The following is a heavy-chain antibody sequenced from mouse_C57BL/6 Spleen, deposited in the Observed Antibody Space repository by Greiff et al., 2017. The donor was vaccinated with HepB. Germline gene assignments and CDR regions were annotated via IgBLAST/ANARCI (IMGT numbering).Heavy chain of an antibody. V-gene: IGHV1-52*01. CDR2: IDPSDSET. J-gene: IGHJ2*01. D-gene: IGHD2-1*01. Sequence: QVHVKQPGAELVRPGSSVKLSCKASGYTFTSYWMHWVKQRPIQGLEWIGNIDPSDSETHYNQKFKDKATLTVDKSSSTAYMQLSSLTSEDSAVYYCARDGNPFDYWGQGTTLTVSS. CDR3: ARDGNPFDY. CDR1: GYTFTSYW.